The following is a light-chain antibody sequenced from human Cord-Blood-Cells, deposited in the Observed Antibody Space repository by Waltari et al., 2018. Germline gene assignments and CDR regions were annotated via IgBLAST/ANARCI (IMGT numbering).Light chain of an antibody. CDR1: QSVSSY. Sequence: EIVLTQSPATLSLSPGERATLSCRASQSVSSYLAWYQQKPGQAPRLLIYDASNRASGIPARFSGSGSGTDFTLTISSLEPEDVAVYYCQQRSNWPPLTFGVGTKVEIK. CDR3: QQRSNWPPLT. V-gene: IGKV3-11*01. CDR2: DAS. J-gene: IGKJ4*01.